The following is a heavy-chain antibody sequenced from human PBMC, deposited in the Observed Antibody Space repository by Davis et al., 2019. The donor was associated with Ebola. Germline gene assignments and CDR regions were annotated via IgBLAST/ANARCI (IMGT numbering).Heavy chain of an antibody. CDR3: ARGVLLGDNRFDP. Sequence: PSETLSLTCTVSGDSISRSYWSWIRQPAGKGLEWIGRVYTSGTTTYNPSLKSRVTMSVDTSKNQFSLKLTSVTAADTAVYYCARGVLLGDNRFDPWGQGTLVTVSS. CDR1: GDSISRSY. J-gene: IGHJ5*02. V-gene: IGHV4-4*07. D-gene: IGHD2-21*02. CDR2: VYTSGTT.